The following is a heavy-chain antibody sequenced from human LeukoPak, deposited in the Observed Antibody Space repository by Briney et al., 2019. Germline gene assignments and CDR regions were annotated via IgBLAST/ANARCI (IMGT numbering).Heavy chain of an antibody. V-gene: IGHV4-39*07. Sequence: KPSETLSLTCTVSGGSISSSSYYWAWIRQPPGKGLEWIGEINHSGSTNYNPSLKSRVTISVDTSKNQFSLKLSSVTAADTAVYYCARADPLRSIVVVVAARNAFDIWGQGTMVTVSS. CDR3: ARADPLRSIVVVVAARNAFDI. D-gene: IGHD2-15*01. CDR2: INHSGST. CDR1: GGSISSSSYY. J-gene: IGHJ3*02.